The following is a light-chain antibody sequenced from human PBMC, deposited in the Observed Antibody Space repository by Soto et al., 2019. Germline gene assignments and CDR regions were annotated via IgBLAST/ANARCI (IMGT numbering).Light chain of an antibody. V-gene: IGLV3-1*01. CDR1: KLGDKY. J-gene: IGLJ1*01. CDR2: QDS. CDR3: QAWDSSTYV. Sequence: VLTQPPSVSVSPGHTASITCSGDKLGDKYACWYQQKPGQSPVLVIYQDSKRPSGIPERFSGSNSGNTATLTISGTQAMDEADYYCQAWDSSTYVFGTGTKV.